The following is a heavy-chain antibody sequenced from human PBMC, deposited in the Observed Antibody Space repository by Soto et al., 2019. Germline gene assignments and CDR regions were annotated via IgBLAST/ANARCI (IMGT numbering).Heavy chain of an antibody. V-gene: IGHV1-69*12. J-gene: IGHJ4*02. D-gene: IGHD6-19*01. Sequence: QVPLVQSGAEVKKPGSSVKVSCKASGGTFSSYAISWVRQAPGQGLEWMGGIIPIFGTANYAQKFQGRVTITADESTRTAYMELGSLRCEDTAVYYCARLIAVAGGRFDYWGQGTLVTVSS. CDR1: GGTFSSYA. CDR3: ARLIAVAGGRFDY. CDR2: IIPIFGTA.